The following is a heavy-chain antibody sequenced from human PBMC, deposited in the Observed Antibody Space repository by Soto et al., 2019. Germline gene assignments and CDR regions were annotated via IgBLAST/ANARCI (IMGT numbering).Heavy chain of an antibody. Sequence: QVHLVQSGAEVKKPGSSVKVSCKAPGGTFSNHAINWVRQAPGQGLEWMGRIIPIFTTTNYAQKFQGRVSMTADEPTTPAYMEMSSLKHDDTAVYYCAREVAADGTFREDVFDIWGQGTLVTVSS. D-gene: IGHD6-13*01. CDR2: IIPIFTTT. CDR1: GGTFSNHA. CDR3: AREVAADGTFREDVFDI. V-gene: IGHV1-69*12. J-gene: IGHJ3*02.